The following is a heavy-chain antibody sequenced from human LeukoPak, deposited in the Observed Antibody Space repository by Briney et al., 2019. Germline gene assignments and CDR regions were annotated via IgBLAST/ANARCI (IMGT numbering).Heavy chain of an antibody. CDR2: IIPIFGTA. V-gene: IGHV1-69*13. Sequence: SVKVSCKASGGTFSSYAISWVRQAPGQGLEWMGGIIPIFGTANYAQKFQGRVTITADESTSTAYMELSSLRSEDTAVYYCARVVGGATGNNWFDPWGQGTLVTVSS. CDR1: GGTFSSYA. J-gene: IGHJ5*02. CDR3: ARVVGGATGNNWFDP. D-gene: IGHD1-14*01.